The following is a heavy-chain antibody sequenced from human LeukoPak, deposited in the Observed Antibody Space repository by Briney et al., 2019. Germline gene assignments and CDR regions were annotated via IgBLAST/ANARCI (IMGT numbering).Heavy chain of an antibody. CDR3: ATAWFERLVVAGAFEI. D-gene: IGHD6-6*01. Sequence: ASVKVSCKASGYTFTSYAMHWVRQAPGQRLEWMGWINAGNGNTKYSQKFQGRVTITTDESTSTVYMELSSLRSEDTAVYYCATAWFERLVVAGAFEIWGQGTMVTVSS. CDR2: INAGNGNT. CDR1: GYTFTSYA. V-gene: IGHV1-3*01. J-gene: IGHJ3*02.